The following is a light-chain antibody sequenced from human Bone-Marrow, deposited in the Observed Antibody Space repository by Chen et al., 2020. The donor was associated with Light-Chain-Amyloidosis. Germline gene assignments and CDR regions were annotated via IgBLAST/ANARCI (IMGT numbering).Light chain of an antibody. Sequence: IVWTQSPGTLSLSPVEGATLSCRASQTISSNYLTWYQQKFGQAPRLLIYGSSSRANGIPDRFTGSGSGTDFTLTINRLEPEDFAMYYCQQYGTSPLTFGGGTKVEIK. CDR2: GSS. CDR3: QQYGTSPLT. CDR1: QTISSNY. V-gene: IGKV3-20*01. J-gene: IGKJ4*01.